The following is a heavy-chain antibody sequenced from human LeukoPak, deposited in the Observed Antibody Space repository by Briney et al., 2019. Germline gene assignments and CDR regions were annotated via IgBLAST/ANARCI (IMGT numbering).Heavy chain of an antibody. CDR3: AKVLERNIANHNDVFDY. Sequence: GGSLRLSCAASGFTFSSYAMSWVRQVPGKGLEWVSTVSSTGGNTYYADSVKGRFTISRDNSKNTLYLQMHSLRAEDTAVYYCAKVLERNIANHNDVFDYWGQGTRVTVSS. D-gene: IGHD6-13*01. J-gene: IGHJ4*02. V-gene: IGHV3-23*01. CDR2: VSSTGGNT. CDR1: GFTFSSYA.